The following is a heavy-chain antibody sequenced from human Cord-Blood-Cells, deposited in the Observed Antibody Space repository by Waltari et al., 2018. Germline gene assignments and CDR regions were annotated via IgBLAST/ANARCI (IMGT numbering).Heavy chain of an antibody. CDR2: INHSGST. CDR1: GGSFSGYY. V-gene: IGHV4-34*01. CDR3: ARGLERDIVVVPAAIKLDP. D-gene: IGHD2-2*01. J-gene: IGHJ5*02. Sequence: QVQLQQWGAGRLKPSEPLSLTCAVYGGSFSGYYWSWIRQPLGKGLEWIGEINHSGSTNYNPSLKSRVTISVDTSKNQFSRKLSSVTAADTAVYYCARGLERDIVVVPAAIKLDPWGQGTLVTVSS.